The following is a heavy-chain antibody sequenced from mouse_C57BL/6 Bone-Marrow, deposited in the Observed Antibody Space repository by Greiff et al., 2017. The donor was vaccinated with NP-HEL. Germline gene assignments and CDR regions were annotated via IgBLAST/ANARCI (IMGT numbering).Heavy chain of an antibody. CDR3: ARYGRDFDV. CDR1: GYTFTDYY. J-gene: IGHJ1*03. D-gene: IGHD1-1*01. Sequence: VKLMESGAELVRPGASVKLSCKASGYTFTDYYINWVKQRPGQGLEWIARIYPGSGNTYYNEKFKGKATLTAEKSSSTAYMQLSSLTSEDSAVYFCARYGRDFDVWGTGTTVTVSS. CDR2: IYPGSGNT. V-gene: IGHV1-76*01.